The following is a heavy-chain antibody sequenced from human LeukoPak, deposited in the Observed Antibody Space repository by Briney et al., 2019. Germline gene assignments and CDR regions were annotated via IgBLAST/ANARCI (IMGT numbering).Heavy chain of an antibody. CDR1: GGSISSDS. J-gene: IGHJ4*02. CDR3: ARGTYFSDTYYFDY. CDR2: IYASGST. V-gene: IGHV4-4*07. Sequence: PSETLSLTCTVSGGSISSDSWNWLRQPAGKGLEWIGRIYASGSTNYNPSLKSRVTMSIDTSRNQFSLQLTSVTAADTAAYYCARGTYFSDTYYFDYWGQGTLVTVSS. D-gene: IGHD3-22*01.